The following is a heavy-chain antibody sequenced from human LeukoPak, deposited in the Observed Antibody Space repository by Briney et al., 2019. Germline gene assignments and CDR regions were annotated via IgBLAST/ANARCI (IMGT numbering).Heavy chain of an antibody. V-gene: IGHV3-23*01. J-gene: IGHJ4*02. CDR3: AKVSAYYYDSSGYYS. Sequence: GGSLRLSCAASGFAFRSFDMSWVRQAPGKGLEWVSSLSGSGDTTYYADSVKGRFTISRDNSKNTLYLQMNSLRAEDTAVYYCAKVSAYYYDSSGYYSWGQGTLVTVSS. CDR1: GFAFRSFD. D-gene: IGHD3-22*01. CDR2: LSGSGDTT.